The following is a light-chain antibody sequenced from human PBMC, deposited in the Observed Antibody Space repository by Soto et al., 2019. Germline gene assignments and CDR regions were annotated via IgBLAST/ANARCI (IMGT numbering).Light chain of an antibody. J-gene: IGKJ5*01. Sequence: EIVLTQSPGTLSLSPGERATLSCRAIQSVSSSYLAWYQQKPGQAPRLLIYGASSRATGIPDRFSGSGSGTEFTLTISNLQSEDFAVYFCQQYHNWPPITFGQGTRLEIK. CDR1: QSVSSSY. CDR3: QQYHNWPPIT. CDR2: GAS. V-gene: IGKV3-20*01.